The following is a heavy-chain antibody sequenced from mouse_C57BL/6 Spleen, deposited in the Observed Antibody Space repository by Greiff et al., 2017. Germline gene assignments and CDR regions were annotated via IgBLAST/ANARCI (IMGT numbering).Heavy chain of an antibody. Sequence: QVQLQQPGAELVKPGASVKLSCKASGYTFTSYWMHWVKQRPGQGLEWIGMIHPNSGSTNYNEKFKSKATLTVDKSSSTAYMQLSSLTSEDSAVYYCARCDYDRYYAMDYWGQGTSVTVSS. CDR2: IHPNSGST. V-gene: IGHV1-64*01. J-gene: IGHJ4*01. D-gene: IGHD2-4*01. CDR3: ARCDYDRYYAMDY. CDR1: GYTFTSYW.